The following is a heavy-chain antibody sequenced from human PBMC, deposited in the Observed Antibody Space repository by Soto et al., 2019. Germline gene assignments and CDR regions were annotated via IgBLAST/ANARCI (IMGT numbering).Heavy chain of an antibody. CDR2: ISGSGGST. D-gene: IGHD3-3*01. CDR1: GFTFSSYA. Sequence: GGSLRLSCAASGFTFSSYAMSWVRQAPGKGLEWVSAISGSGGSTYYADSVKGRFTTSRDNSKNTLYLQMNSLRAEATPGYYRAKNRGDFWSGYYLGDAFDIWGQGTMVTV. CDR3: AKNRGDFWSGYYLGDAFDI. V-gene: IGHV3-23*01. J-gene: IGHJ3*02.